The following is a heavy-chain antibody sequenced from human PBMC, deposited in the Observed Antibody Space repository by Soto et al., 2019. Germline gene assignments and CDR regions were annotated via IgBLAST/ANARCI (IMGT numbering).Heavy chain of an antibody. CDR2: ISSSGTTI. J-gene: IGHJ4*02. D-gene: IGHD5-12*01. CDR3: ARDTYSGFGLDS. Sequence: PGWSLRLSCVGSGFIVSDHYMTWIRQAPGKGLEWISYISSSGTTIYYADSVKGRFTISRDSAKNSLDLQMTSLIGDDTAVYFCARDTYSGFGLDSWGQGTRVTVSS. CDR1: GFIVSDHY. V-gene: IGHV3-11*01.